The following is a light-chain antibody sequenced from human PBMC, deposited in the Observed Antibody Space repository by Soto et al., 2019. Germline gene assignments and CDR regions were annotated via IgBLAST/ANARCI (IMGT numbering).Light chain of an antibody. Sequence: QAVVTQEPSLTVSPGGTVTLTCGSNTGPVTNTHYPYWFQQKPGQAPKTLIYDTSTKHSWTPARFSGSLLGGQAALTLSGAQPEDEAEYYCLLSYSGAWVFGGGTKVTVL. J-gene: IGLJ3*02. V-gene: IGLV7-46*01. CDR1: TGPVTNTHY. CDR2: DTS. CDR3: LLSYSGAWV.